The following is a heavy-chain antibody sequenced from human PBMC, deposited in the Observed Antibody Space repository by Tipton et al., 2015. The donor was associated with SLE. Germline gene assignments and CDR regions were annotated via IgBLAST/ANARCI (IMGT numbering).Heavy chain of an antibody. CDR3: ARVPDH. J-gene: IGHJ4*02. CDR1: GDSISNNNCY. Sequence: TLSLTCTVSGDSISNNNCYWGWIRQTPGKGLEWIGTIYYSGTTYYNPSLKSRVTISVDTSKNQFSLKLSSVTAADTAVYYCARVPDHWGQGTLVTVSS. V-gene: IGHV4-39*07. CDR2: IYYSGTT.